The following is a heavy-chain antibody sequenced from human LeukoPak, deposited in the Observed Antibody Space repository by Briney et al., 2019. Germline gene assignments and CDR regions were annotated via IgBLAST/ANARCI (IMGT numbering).Heavy chain of an antibody. CDR3: AKDMSYSSSLAFDY. Sequence: GGSLRLSCAASGFTFSSYSMNWVRQAPGKGLQWVSYISSSSTTIYYADSVKGRFTISRDNAKNSLYLQMNSLRAEDMALYYCAKDMSYSSSLAFDYWGQGTLVTVSS. V-gene: IGHV3-48*04. CDR1: GFTFSSYS. J-gene: IGHJ4*02. CDR2: ISSSSTTI. D-gene: IGHD6-13*01.